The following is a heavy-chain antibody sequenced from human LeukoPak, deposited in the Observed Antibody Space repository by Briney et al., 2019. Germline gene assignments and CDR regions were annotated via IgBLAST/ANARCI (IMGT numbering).Heavy chain of an antibody. CDR3: ARENIKQWLI. CDR1: GGSFSGYY. D-gene: IGHD6-19*01. CDR2: INHSGST. Sequence: SETLSLTCAVYGGSFSGYYWSWIRQPPGKGLEWTGEINHSGSTHYNPSLKSRVTISVDTSKNQFSLKLSSVSAADTAVYYCARENIKQWLIWGQGILVTVSS. J-gene: IGHJ4*02. V-gene: IGHV4-34*01.